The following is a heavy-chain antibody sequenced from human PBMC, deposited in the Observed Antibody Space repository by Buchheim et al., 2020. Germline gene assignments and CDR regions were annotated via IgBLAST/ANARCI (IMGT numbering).Heavy chain of an antibody. J-gene: IGHJ5*02. V-gene: IGHV4-34*01. Sequence: QVQLQQWGAGLLKPSETLSLTCAVYGGSFSGYYWSWIRQPPGKGLEWIGEINHSGSTNYNPSLKSRVTISVDTSKNQFSLKLSSVTAADTAVYYCARVLWFGSNWLDPWGQRTL. CDR3: ARVLWFGSNWLDP. CDR2: INHSGST. D-gene: IGHD3-10*01. CDR1: GGSFSGYY.